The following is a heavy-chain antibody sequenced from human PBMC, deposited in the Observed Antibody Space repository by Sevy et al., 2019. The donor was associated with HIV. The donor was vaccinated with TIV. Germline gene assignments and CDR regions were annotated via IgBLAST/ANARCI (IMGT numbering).Heavy chain of an antibody. CDR2: IHSGGST. CDR1: GFTVSSNY. V-gene: IGHV3-53*01. CDR3: ARGLYSYGYNY. J-gene: IGHJ4*02. D-gene: IGHD5-18*01. Sequence: GGSLRLSCAASGFTVSSNYMSWVRQAPGKGLEWVSVIHSGGSTYYADSVKGRFTISRDNSKNTLYLQMNSLRAEDTAVYYCARGLYSYGYNYWGQGTLVTVSS.